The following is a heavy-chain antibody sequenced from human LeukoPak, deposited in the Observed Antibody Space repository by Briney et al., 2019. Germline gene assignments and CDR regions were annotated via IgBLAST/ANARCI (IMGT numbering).Heavy chain of an antibody. CDR3: ARPREDSSGYYQHFDY. V-gene: IGHV4-38-2*02. CDR1: GYSISSGYY. CDR2: IYHSGST. Sequence: SETLSLTCTVSGYSISSGYYWGWIRQPPGQGLEWIGSIYHSGSTYYNPSLKSRVTISVDTSKNQFSLKLSSVTAADTAVYYCARPREDSSGYYQHFDYWGQGTLVTVSS. J-gene: IGHJ4*02. D-gene: IGHD3-22*01.